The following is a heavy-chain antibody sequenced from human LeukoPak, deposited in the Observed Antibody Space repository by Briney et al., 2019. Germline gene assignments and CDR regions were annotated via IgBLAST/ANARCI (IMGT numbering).Heavy chain of an antibody. D-gene: IGHD6-19*01. V-gene: IGHV3-23*01. CDR2: FTGSGDAT. CDR3: AKVYASGWSYFDY. CDR1: GFAFRIYA. Sequence: GGSLRLSCPASGFAFRIYAMSWVRQAPGKGLEWVSGFTGSGDATDYADSVKGRFTISRDNSKNTLSLQMNNLRAEDTAVYYCAKVYASGWSYFDYWGQGTLVTVSS. J-gene: IGHJ4*02.